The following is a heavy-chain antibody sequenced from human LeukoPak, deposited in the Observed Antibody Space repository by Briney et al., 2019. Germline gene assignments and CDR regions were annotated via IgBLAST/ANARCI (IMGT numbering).Heavy chain of an antibody. V-gene: IGHV3-30-3*01. CDR3: ARTLLDGPASFDY. J-gene: IGHJ4*02. Sequence: GGSLRLSCAASGFTFSNFAMHWVRQAPGKGLEWVAVISYDGDNEYYADSVKGQFTISRDNSKDRLYLQMNSLRAEDTAVYYCARTLLDGPASFDYWGQGTLVTVSS. D-gene: IGHD2-15*01. CDR2: ISYDGDNE. CDR1: GFTFSNFA.